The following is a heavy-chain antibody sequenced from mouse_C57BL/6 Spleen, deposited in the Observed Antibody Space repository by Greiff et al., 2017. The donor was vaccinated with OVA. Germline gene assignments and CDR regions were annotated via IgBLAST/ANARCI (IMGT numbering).Heavy chain of an antibody. V-gene: IGHV1-50*01. CDR2: IDPSDSYT. D-gene: IGHD2-5*01. J-gene: IGHJ2*01. Sequence: VQLQQPGAELVKPGASVKLSCKASGYTFTSYWMQWVKQRPGQGLEWIGEIDPSDSYTNYNQKFKGKATLTVDTSSSTAYMQLSSLTSEDSAVDDGARAGDYYSNDGFDYWGQGTTLTVSS. CDR3: ARAGDYYSNDGFDY. CDR1: GYTFTSYW.